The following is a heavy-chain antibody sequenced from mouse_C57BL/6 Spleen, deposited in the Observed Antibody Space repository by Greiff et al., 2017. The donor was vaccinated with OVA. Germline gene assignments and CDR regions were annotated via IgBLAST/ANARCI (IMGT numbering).Heavy chain of an antibody. CDR2: IDPSDSYT. D-gene: IGHD2-12*01. J-gene: IGHJ4*01. CDR3: ARVYTKKGAMDY. CDR1: GYTFTSYW. Sequence: QVQLQQPGAELVMPGASVKLSCKASGYTFTSYWMHWVKQRPGQGLEWIGEIDPSDSYTNYNQKFKGKSTLTVDKSSSTAYMQLSSLTSEDSAVYYCARVYTKKGAMDYWGQGTSVTVSS. V-gene: IGHV1-69*01.